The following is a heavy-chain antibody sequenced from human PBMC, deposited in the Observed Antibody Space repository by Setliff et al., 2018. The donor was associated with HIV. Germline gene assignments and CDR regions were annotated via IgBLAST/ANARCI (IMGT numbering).Heavy chain of an antibody. CDR2: IYYSGNT. J-gene: IGHJ4*02. Sequence: SETLSLTCAVSGGSISSIGYSWSWIRQPPGEGLEWIGTIYYSGNTNYNPSLKSRVTISVDTSKNQFSLKLSSVTAADTAVYYCARRSGWSLDYWGQGTLVTVSS. V-gene: IGHV4-30-2*03. D-gene: IGHD6-19*01. CDR3: ARRSGWSLDY. CDR1: GGSISSIGYS.